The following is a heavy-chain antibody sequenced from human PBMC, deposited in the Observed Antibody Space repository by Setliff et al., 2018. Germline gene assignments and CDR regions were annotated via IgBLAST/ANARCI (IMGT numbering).Heavy chain of an antibody. CDR2: TNWNGGST. CDR1: GFTFDDFG. J-gene: IGHJ5*02. D-gene: IGHD3-3*01. Sequence: PGGSLRLSCEGFGFTFDDFGMSWIRQAPGKGLEWVSGTNWNGGSTAYADSVQGRFTISRDNAKNSLYLQMNSLRVEDTAVYYCARDVYDFRTGLAAPWGQGTLVTVSS. CDR3: ARDVYDFRTGLAAP. V-gene: IGHV3-20*04.